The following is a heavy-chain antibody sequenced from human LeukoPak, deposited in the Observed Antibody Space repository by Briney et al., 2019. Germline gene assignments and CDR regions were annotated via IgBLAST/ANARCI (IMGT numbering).Heavy chain of an antibody. CDR3: ASGCSSTSCYPGGIYYYGMDV. CDR1: GYTFTSYG. V-gene: IGHV1-2*02. D-gene: IGHD2-2*01. CDR2: INPNSGGT. Sequence: RASVKVSCKASGYTFTSYGISWVRQAPGQGLEWMGWINPNSGGTNYAQKFQGRVTMTRDTSISTAYMELSRLRSDDTAVYYCASGCSSTSCYPGGIYYYGMDVWGQGTTVTVSS. J-gene: IGHJ6*02.